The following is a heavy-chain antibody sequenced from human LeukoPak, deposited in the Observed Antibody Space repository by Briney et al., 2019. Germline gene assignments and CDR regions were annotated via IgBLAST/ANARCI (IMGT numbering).Heavy chain of an antibody. D-gene: IGHD3-10*01. CDR1: GFTFSSYS. J-gene: IGHJ4*02. CDR3: ARARYGSGSYFTYYFDY. Sequence: GGSLRLSCAASGFTFSSYSMNWVRQAPGKGLEWVSSISSSSSYIYYADSVKGRFTISRDNAKNSLYLQMNSLRAEDTAVYYCARARYGSGSYFTYYFDYWGQGTLVTVSS. V-gene: IGHV3-21*01. CDR2: ISSSSSYI.